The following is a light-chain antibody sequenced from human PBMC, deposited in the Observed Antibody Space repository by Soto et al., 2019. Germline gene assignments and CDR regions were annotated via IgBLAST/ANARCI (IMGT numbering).Light chain of an antibody. CDR3: QQRSNRPVT. Sequence: EILLTASAASLSLCPGDSATLSCRASGSSGTWLAWCQQKPGQAPRXLXYDXSTSATGIPVRLSGSGSGTEFTLTIGSLAPEDFANYYCQQRSNRPVTFGQGTRLEIK. CDR2: DXS. V-gene: IGKV3-11*01. J-gene: IGKJ5*01. CDR1: GSSGTW.